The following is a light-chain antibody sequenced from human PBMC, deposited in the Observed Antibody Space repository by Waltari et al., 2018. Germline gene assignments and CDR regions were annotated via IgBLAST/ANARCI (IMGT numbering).Light chain of an antibody. V-gene: IGLV4-69*01. CDR3: QTGGHGTWV. CDR2: VNSDGSH. Sequence: QLVLTQSPSASAYLGALVKLTCTLSSGHSSNVIAWLQQQPEKGPRYLMKVNSDGSHSKGDEIPDRFSGSSSGAERYLTISSLQSEDEADYYCQTGGHGTWVFGGGTKLTVL. CDR1: SGHSSNV. J-gene: IGLJ3*02.